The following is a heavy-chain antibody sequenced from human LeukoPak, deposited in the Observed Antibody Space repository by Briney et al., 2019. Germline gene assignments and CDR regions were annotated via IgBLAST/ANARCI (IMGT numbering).Heavy chain of an antibody. V-gene: IGHV3-48*04. Sequence: GGSLRLSCAASGFTLSSYSMNWVREAPGKGLEWVSYISSSSSTIYYADSVKGRFNISRDNAKNSLYLQMNSLRAEDTAVYYCARGDYSNDPDKSFDYWGQGTLVTVSS. CDR3: ARGDYSNDPDKSFDY. CDR1: GFTLSSYS. J-gene: IGHJ4*02. CDR2: ISSSSSTI. D-gene: IGHD4-11*01.